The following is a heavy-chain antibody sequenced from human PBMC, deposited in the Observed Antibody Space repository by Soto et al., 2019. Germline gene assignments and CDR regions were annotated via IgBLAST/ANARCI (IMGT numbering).Heavy chain of an antibody. CDR2: ISGSGGST. J-gene: IGHJ6*02. CDR1: GFSFSSYA. V-gene: IGHV3-23*01. CDR3: AKVRARITPYYGMDV. Sequence: GSLSLSCAASGFSFSSYAMIWVRQAPGKGLEWVSAISGSGGSTYYADSVKGRFTISRDNSKNTLYLQMNSLRAEDTAVYYCAKVRARITPYYGMDVWGQGTTVTVSS. D-gene: IGHD3-10*01.